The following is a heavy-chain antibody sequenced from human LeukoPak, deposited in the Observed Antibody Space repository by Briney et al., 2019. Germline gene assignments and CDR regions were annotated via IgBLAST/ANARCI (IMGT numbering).Heavy chain of an antibody. J-gene: IGHJ3*02. Sequence: GGSLRLSCAASEFTFSSYAMSWVRQAPGKGLEWVSAISGSGGSTYYADSVKGRFTISRDNSKNTLYLQMNSLRAEDTAVYYCAKGHGRGAQEADAFDIWGQGTMVTVSS. V-gene: IGHV3-23*01. D-gene: IGHD3-10*01. CDR3: AKGHGRGAQEADAFDI. CDR1: EFTFSSYA. CDR2: ISGSGGST.